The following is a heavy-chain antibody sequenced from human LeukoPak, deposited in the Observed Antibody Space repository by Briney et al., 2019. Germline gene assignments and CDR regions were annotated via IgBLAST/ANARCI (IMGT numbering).Heavy chain of an antibody. Sequence: SETLSLTCTVSGGSISSYYWSWIRQPAGKGLEWIGRIYTSGSTNYNPSLKSRVTMSVDTSKNQFSLKLSSVTAADTAVYYCARHNRRGGATAAYHYWGQGTLVTVSS. J-gene: IGHJ4*02. CDR2: IYTSGST. V-gene: IGHV4-4*07. CDR3: ARHNRRGGATAAYHY. D-gene: IGHD6-13*01. CDR1: GGSISSYY.